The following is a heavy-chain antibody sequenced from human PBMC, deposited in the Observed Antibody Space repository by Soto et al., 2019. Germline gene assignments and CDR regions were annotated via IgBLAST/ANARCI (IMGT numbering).Heavy chain of an antibody. CDR1: CYTFTNYG. V-gene: IGHV1-18*01. Sequence: ASLKGSCKASCYTFTNYGIIWVRPAPGQGLEWLGWISTYNGDRDFAQKVQGRVTMTTDTSTTTAYMELRSLRSNDTAVYYCARSRAGGTWEQYPSFYFDYWGQGALVTVSS. CDR3: ARSRAGGTWEQYPSFYFDY. D-gene: IGHD1-26*01. CDR2: ISTYNGDR. J-gene: IGHJ4*02.